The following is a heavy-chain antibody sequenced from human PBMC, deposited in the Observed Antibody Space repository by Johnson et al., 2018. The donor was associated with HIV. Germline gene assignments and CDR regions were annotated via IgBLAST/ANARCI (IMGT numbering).Heavy chain of an antibody. V-gene: IGHV3-30-3*01. CDR2: ISYDGSNK. CDR3: AREHRYYYDSSGYYRGDAFDI. Sequence: QMLLVESGGGLVQPGGSLRLSCAASGFTFSSYAMHWVRQAPGKGLEWVAVISYDGSNKYYADSVKCRFTISRDNSKNTLYLQMNSLRAEDTAVYYCAREHRYYYDSSGYYRGDAFDIWGQGTMVTVSS. D-gene: IGHD3-22*01. J-gene: IGHJ3*02. CDR1: GFTFSSYA.